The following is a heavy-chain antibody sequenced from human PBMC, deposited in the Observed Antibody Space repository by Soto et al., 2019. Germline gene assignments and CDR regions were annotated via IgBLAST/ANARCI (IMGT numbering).Heavy chain of an antibody. Sequence: SETLSLTCTVSGGSISSYYWSWIRQPPGKGLEWIGYIYYSGSTNYNPSLKSRVTISVDTSKNQFSLKLSSVTAADTALYYCAKDAVYSDGLWLMDHWGQGTQVTVSS. D-gene: IGHD2-21*02. V-gene: IGHV4-59*01. CDR1: GGSISSYY. CDR3: AKDAVYSDGLWLMDH. J-gene: IGHJ4*02. CDR2: IYYSGST.